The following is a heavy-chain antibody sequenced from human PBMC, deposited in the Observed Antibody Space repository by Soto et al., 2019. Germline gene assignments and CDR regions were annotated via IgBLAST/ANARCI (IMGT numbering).Heavy chain of an antibody. D-gene: IGHD2-15*01. J-gene: IGHJ4*02. CDR1: GFTFGDYA. CDR3: TKGYCSGGSCYNYFDY. Sequence: PGGSLRLSCTASGFTFGDYAMSWFRQAPGKGLEWVGFIRSKAYGGTTEYAASVKGRFTISRDDSKSIAYLQMNSLKTEDTAVYYCTKGYCSGGSCYNYFDYWGQGTLVTVSS. V-gene: IGHV3-49*03. CDR2: IRSKAYGGTT.